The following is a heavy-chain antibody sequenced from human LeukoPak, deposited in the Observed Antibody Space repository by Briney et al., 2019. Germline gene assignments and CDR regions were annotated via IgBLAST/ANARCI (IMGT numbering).Heavy chain of an antibody. V-gene: IGHV4-34*01. CDR1: GASLRGSY. J-gene: IGHJ2*01. CDR2: IDHSGST. D-gene: IGHD1-14*01. Sequence: SETLSLTCAVQGASLRGSYWNWIRQPPGKGLQWIGQIDHSGSTHSIPSLQSRVTISLDTSQSQVALKVNSVTAADTAVYFCARGGNGWYFDLWGRGTLVTVSS. CDR3: ARGGNGWYFDL.